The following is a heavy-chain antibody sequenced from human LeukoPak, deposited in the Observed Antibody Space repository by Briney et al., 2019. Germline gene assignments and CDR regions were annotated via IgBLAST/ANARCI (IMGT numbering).Heavy chain of an antibody. V-gene: IGHV1-69*04. Sequence: SVKVSCKASGGTFSSYAISWVRQAPGQGLEWMGRIIPIFGIANYAQKFQGRVTITADKSTSTAYMELSSLRSEDTAVYYCAREEVGSGSYFSYYYGMDVWGQGATVTVSS. CDR3: AREEVGSGSYFSYYYGMDV. D-gene: IGHD3-10*01. J-gene: IGHJ6*02. CDR1: GGTFSSYA. CDR2: IIPIFGIA.